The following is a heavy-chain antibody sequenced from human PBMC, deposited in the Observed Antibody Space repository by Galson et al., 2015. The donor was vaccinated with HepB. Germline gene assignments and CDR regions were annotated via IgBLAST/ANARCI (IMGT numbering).Heavy chain of an antibody. CDR2: MNPNSGNT. Sequence: SVKVSCKASGYTFTSYDINWVRQATGQGLEWMGWMNPNSGNTGYAQKFQGRVTMTRNTSISTAYMELSSLRSEDTAVYYCARGADYCSSTSCYYYYYYMDVWGKGTTVTVSS. CDR1: GYTFTSYD. D-gene: IGHD2-2*01. CDR3: ARGADYCSSTSCYYYYYYMDV. J-gene: IGHJ6*03. V-gene: IGHV1-8*01.